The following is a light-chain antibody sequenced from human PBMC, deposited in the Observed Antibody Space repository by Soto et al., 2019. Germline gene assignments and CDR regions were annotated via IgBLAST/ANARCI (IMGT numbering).Light chain of an antibody. J-gene: IGLJ1*01. CDR1: SSDVGGYRF. CDR2: EVS. Sequence: QSALTQPASVSGSPGQSITISCTGTSSDVGGYRFVSWYQHHPGEAPKLIIYEVSNRPSGVSSRFSGSKSGNTASLTISGLQAEDEADYYCSSYTGGNPSYVFGTGTKVTVL. CDR3: SSYTGGNPSYV. V-gene: IGLV2-14*01.